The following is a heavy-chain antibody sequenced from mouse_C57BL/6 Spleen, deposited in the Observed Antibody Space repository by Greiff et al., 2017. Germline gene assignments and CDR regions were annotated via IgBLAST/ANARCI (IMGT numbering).Heavy chain of an antibody. V-gene: IGHV1-50*01. Sequence: QVQLKQPGAELVKPGASVKLSCKASGYTFTSYWMQWVKQRPGQGLEWIGEIDPSDSYTNYNQKFKGKATLTVDTSSSTAYMQLSSLTSEDSAVYYCARRGGDGVDYWGQGTTLTVSS. CDR3: ARRGGDGVDY. CDR1: GYTFTSYW. D-gene: IGHD3-3*01. J-gene: IGHJ2*01. CDR2: IDPSDSYT.